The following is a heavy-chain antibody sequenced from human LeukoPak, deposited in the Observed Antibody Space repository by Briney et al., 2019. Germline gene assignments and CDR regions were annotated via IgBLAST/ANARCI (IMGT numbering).Heavy chain of an antibody. CDR2: ISGDGDNT. J-gene: IGHJ4*02. CDR3: SRDRGGGDIYFDY. D-gene: IGHD2-21*02. CDR1: GFTFDDYA. Sequence: GGSLRLSCAASGFTFDDYAMHWVRQAPGKGLEWVSLISGDGDNTYYADSVKGRFTISRDNAKNSLYLQMSSLGAEDTAIYYCSRDRGGGDIYFDYWGQGTLVTVSS. V-gene: IGHV3-43*02.